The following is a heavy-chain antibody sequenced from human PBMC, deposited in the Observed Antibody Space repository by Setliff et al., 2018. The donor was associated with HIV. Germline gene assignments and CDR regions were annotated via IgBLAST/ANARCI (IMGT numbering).Heavy chain of an antibody. Sequence: ASVKVSCKPSGYTFTTYGLSWARQAPGQGLEWMGWISTYSDETSYSQNLQGRVTITAHESTNTVNMELSSLRSEDTALYFCARDRAYYYDHDRTTSDEAFDIWGQGTMVTVSS. D-gene: IGHD3-22*01. J-gene: IGHJ3*02. CDR2: ISTYSDET. CDR1: GYTFTTYG. CDR3: ARDRAYYYDHDRTTSDEAFDI. V-gene: IGHV1-18*01.